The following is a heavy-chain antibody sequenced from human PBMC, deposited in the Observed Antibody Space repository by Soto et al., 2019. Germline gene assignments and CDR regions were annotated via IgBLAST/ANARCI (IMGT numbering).Heavy chain of an antibody. J-gene: IGHJ6*02. CDR1: GDSVSSNSAA. V-gene: IGHV6-1*01. Sequence: SQTLSLTCAISGDSVSSNSAAWNWIRQSPSRGLEWLGRTYYRSKWYNDYAVSVKSRITINPDTSKNQFSLQLNSVTPEDTAVYYCARDRFLPYIVVVVAGGDSMDVWGQGTTVTVSS. CDR3: ARDRFLPYIVVVVAGGDSMDV. CDR2: TYYRSKWYN. D-gene: IGHD2-15*01.